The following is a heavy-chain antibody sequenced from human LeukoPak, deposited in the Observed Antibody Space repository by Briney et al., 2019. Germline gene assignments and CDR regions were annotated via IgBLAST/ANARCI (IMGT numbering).Heavy chain of an antibody. D-gene: IGHD2-2*01. J-gene: IGHJ4*02. CDR3: AREGSTSRPIDY. CDR2: INHSGST. CDR1: GGSFSGYY. V-gene: IGHV4-34*01. Sequence: PSETLSLTCAVYGGSFSGYYWSWIRQPPGKGLEWIGEINHSGSTNYNPSLKSRVTMSVDTSKNQFSLKLSSVTAADTAVYYCAREGSTSRPIDYWGQGTLVTVSS.